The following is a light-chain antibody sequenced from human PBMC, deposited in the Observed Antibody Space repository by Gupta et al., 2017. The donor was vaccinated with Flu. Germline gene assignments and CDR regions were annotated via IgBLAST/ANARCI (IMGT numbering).Light chain of an antibody. CDR2: WAS. CDR3: QQYDRTPPT. J-gene: IGKJ4*01. CDR1: QSVLYSSNNKNY. V-gene: IGKV4-1*01. Sequence: DFVMTQSPDSLAMSVGERAAINCKSSQSVLYSSNNKNYLAWYQQKPGQPPKLLISWASTRESGVPDRFSGSGSGTDFTLTISSLQAEDVAVYFCQQYDRTPPTFGGGTKVEIK.